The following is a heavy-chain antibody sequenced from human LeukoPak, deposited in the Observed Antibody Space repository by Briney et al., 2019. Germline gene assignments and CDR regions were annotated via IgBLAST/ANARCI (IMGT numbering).Heavy chain of an antibody. CDR2: ISYDGSNK. J-gene: IGHJ5*02. CDR1: GFTFSSYG. V-gene: IGHV3-30*03. Sequence: GGSLRLSCAASGFTFSSYGMHWVRQAPGKGLEWVAVISYDGSNKYYADSVKGRFTISRDNSKNTLYLQMSSLRAEDTAVYYCATGLLFDPWGQGTLVTVSS. D-gene: IGHD2-15*01. CDR3: ATGLLFDP.